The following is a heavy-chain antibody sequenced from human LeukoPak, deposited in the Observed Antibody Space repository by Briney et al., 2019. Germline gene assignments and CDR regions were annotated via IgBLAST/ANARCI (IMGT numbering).Heavy chain of an antibody. J-gene: IGHJ4*02. D-gene: IGHD6-19*01. V-gene: IGHV4-39*07. CDR3: ARDADGYSSGWYPD. Sequence: SETLSLTCTVSGVSISSSSYYWGWIRQPPGKGLEWIGSIYYSGSTYYNPSLKSRVTISVDTSKNQFSLKLSSVTAADTAVYYCARDADGYSSGWYPDWGQGTLVTVSS. CDR1: GVSISSSSYY. CDR2: IYYSGST.